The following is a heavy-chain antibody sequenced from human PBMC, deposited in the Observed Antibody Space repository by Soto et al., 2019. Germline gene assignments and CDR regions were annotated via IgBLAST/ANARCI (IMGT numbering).Heavy chain of an antibody. CDR2: VYYSGST. D-gene: IGHD3-3*02. CDR3: ARAFYDLAGGHDYAMDV. J-gene: IGHJ6*02. Sequence: SETLSLTCTVSGGSVSSPYYWSWIRQPPGKGLEWIGYVYYSGSTYYNPSLRSRLIMSLDTSENQFSLRLSSVTAADTAVYYCARAFYDLAGGHDYAMDVWRQGTTITVSS. CDR1: GGSVSSPYY. V-gene: IGHV4-61*01.